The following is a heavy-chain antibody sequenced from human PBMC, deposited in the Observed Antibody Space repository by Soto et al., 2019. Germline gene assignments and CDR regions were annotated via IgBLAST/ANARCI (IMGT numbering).Heavy chain of an antibody. J-gene: IGHJ3*02. CDR1: GFTFSNYG. CDR3: ARDDYCGGDCYSGEGAFDI. D-gene: IGHD2-21*02. V-gene: IGHV3-33*01. Sequence: QVQLVESGGGVVQPGRSLRLSCAASGFTFSNYGIHWVRQAPGKGLEWVAVIWYDGSNQYYADSVNGRFTISRDNSKNTLYQQMNSLRAEDTAVYYCARDDYCGGDCYSGEGAFDIWGQGTMVIVSS. CDR2: IWYDGSNQ.